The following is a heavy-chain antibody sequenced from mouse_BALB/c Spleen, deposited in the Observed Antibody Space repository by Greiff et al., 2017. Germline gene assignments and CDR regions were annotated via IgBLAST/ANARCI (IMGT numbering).Heavy chain of an antibody. CDR2: ISDGGSYT. CDR3: AREETARARAMDY. V-gene: IGHV5-4*02. Sequence: EVMLVESGGGLVKPGGSLKLSCAASGFTFSDYYMYWVRQTPEKRLEWVATISDGGSYTYYPDSVKGRFTISRDNAKNNLYLQMSSLKSEDTAMYYCAREETARARAMDYWGQGTSVTVSS. CDR1: GFTFSDYY. J-gene: IGHJ4*01. D-gene: IGHD3-2*01.